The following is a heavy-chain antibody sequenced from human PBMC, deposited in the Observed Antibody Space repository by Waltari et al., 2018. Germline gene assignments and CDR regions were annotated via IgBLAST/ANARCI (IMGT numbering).Heavy chain of an antibody. Sequence: EVQLVESGGGLVQPGGSLRLSRPASGFTFSSYEIHWVRQAPGKGLEWVSNISISGSTIYYADSVKGRFTISRDNAKNSLYLQMNSLRAEDTAVYYCARGGYSYAFDYWGQGTLVTVSS. CDR2: ISISGSTI. CDR3: ARGGYSYAFDY. V-gene: IGHV3-48*03. D-gene: IGHD5-18*01. J-gene: IGHJ4*02. CDR1: GFTFSSYE.